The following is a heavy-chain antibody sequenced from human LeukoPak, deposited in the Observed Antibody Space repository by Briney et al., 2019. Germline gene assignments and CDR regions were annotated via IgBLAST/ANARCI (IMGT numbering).Heavy chain of an antibody. Sequence: ASVKVSCKASGYTFTTYYMHWVRQAPGQGLEWMGVINTSAGSTNYAQKFQGRVTMTSDTSKSTVYMELSSLRSGDTAIYYCARDHSGSQHWFDPWGQGTLVTVSS. J-gene: IGHJ5*02. CDR2: INTSAGST. V-gene: IGHV1-46*01. D-gene: IGHD1-26*01. CDR1: GYTFTTYY. CDR3: ARDHSGSQHWFDP.